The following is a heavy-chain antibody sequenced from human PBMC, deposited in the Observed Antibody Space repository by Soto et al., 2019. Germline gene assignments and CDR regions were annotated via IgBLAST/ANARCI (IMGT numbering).Heavy chain of an antibody. V-gene: IGHV4-4*02. Sequence: SETLSLTCTVSGFSIAHGQWWSWVRQSPGKGLEWIGEVFRSGDTNYNPSLKSRVTISMDTSNNQFSLKLASVTAEDTAVYYCTRVFGSSWYQAFFDYWGHGTLVTVSS. J-gene: IGHJ4*01. CDR3: TRVFGSSWYQAFFDY. D-gene: IGHD6-13*01. CDR2: VFRSGDT. CDR1: GFSIAHGQW.